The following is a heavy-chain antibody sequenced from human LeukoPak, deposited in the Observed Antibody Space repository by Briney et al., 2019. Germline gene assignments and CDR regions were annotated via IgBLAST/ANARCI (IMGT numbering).Heavy chain of an antibody. D-gene: IGHD2-21*02. CDR1: GFTFSNAW. CDR2: IKSKTDGGTT. J-gene: IGHJ6*03. Sequence: GGSLRLSCAASGFTFSNAWMSWVRQAPGKGLEWVGRIKSKTDGGTTDYAAPVKGRFTISRDDSKHTLYLQMNSLKTEDTAVYYCATVTSLADYYYMDVWGKGTTVTVSS. CDR3: ATVTSLADYYYMDV. V-gene: IGHV3-15*01.